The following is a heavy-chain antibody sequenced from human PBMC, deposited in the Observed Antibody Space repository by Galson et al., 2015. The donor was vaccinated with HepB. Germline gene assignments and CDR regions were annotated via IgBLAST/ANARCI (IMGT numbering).Heavy chain of an antibody. CDR1: GGTFSSYA. D-gene: IGHD4-23*01. J-gene: IGHJ4*02. CDR2: IIPILGIA. Sequence: SVKVSCKASGGTFSSYAISWVRQAPGQGLEWMGRIIPILGIANYAQKFQGRVTITADKSTSTAYMELSSLRSEDTAVYYCARDWPWHRSPLTTVVAYFDYWGQGTLVTVSS. V-gene: IGHV1-69*04. CDR3: ARDWPWHRSPLTTVVAYFDY.